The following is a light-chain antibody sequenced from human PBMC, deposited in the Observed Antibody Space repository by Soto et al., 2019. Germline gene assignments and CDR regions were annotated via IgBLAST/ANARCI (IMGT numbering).Light chain of an antibody. V-gene: IGLV2-14*03. CDR3: SSYTSSSTRV. Sequence: QSALTQPASVSGAPGQSITISCTGTSSDVGAYDYVSWYQQDPDKAPKLMIHEVSNRPSGVSNRFSGSKSVNTATLTISGLQAVDEADYYCSSYTSSSTRVFGTGTKVTVL. CDR1: SSDVGAYDY. CDR2: EVS. J-gene: IGLJ1*01.